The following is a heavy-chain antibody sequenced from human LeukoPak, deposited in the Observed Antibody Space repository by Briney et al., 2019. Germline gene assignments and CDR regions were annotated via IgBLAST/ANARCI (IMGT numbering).Heavy chain of an antibody. CDR3: ASYPRYVSTPPFDY. J-gene: IGHJ4*02. CDR1: GYTFTAYY. CDR2: INPNTGDT. Sequence: ASVKASCKASGYTFTAYYMHWVRQAPGQGPEWMGWINPNTGDTKYAQKFQGRVTMTRDTTISTTYLELSRLTSDDTAVYYCASYPRYVSTPPFDYWGQGTLVTVSS. V-gene: IGHV1-2*02. D-gene: IGHD2-15*01.